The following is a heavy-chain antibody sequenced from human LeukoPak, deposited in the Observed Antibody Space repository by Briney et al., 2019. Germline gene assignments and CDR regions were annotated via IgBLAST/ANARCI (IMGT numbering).Heavy chain of an antibody. V-gene: IGHV3-15*01. CDR2: FKTKTDGGTT. CDR3: TTDNWRGLDAFDI. J-gene: IGHJ3*02. CDR1: GFTFTNAW. Sequence: PGGSLRLSCAASGFTFTNAWMSWVRQAPGKGLEWVGRFKTKTDGGTTDYAAPVKGRFTISRDASKNTLYLQMDSLKTGDTAMYYCTTDNWRGLDAFDIWGQGTMVTVSS. D-gene: IGHD3-3*01.